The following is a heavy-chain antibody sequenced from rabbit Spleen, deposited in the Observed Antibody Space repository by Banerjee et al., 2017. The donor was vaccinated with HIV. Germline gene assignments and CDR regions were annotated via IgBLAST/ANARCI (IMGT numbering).Heavy chain of an antibody. Sequence: QEQLVESGGGLVQPEGSLTLTCKASGFSFSDRDVMCWVRQAPGKGLECIACINASTGKPVYATWASGRFTISRTSSTTVTLRMTSLTAADRATYFCARDLVGVIGWNFYLWGPGTLVTFS. CDR2: INASTGKP. J-gene: IGHJ4*01. V-gene: IGHV1S45*01. CDR3: ARDLVGVIGWNFYL. CDR1: GFSFSDRDV. D-gene: IGHD1-1*01.